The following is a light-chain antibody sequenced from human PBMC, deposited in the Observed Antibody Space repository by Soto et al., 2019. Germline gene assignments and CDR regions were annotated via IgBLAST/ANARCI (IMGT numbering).Light chain of an antibody. J-gene: IGLJ3*02. CDR2: EVS. CDR1: SSDVGSYNL. Sequence: QSVLTQPASVSGSPGQSITISCTGTSSDVGSYNLVSWYQQHPGKAPKLMIYEVSKRPSGVSNRFSGSKSGNTASLTISGLQAEDEAGYYCCSYAGSSTLAFGGGTKVTVL. V-gene: IGLV2-23*02. CDR3: CSYAGSSTLA.